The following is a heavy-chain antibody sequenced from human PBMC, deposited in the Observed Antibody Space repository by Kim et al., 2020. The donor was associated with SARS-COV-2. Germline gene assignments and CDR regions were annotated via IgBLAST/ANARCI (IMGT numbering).Heavy chain of an antibody. V-gene: IGHV4-39*01. Sequence: SETLSLTCTVSGGSISSSSYYWGWIRQPPGKGLEWIGSIYYSGSTYYNPSLKSRVTISVDTSKNQFSLKLSSVTAADTAVYYCARRQVVWNWFDPWGQGTLVTVSS. D-gene: IGHD2-15*01. CDR1: GGSISSSSYY. J-gene: IGHJ5*02. CDR3: ARRQVVWNWFDP. CDR2: IYYSGST.